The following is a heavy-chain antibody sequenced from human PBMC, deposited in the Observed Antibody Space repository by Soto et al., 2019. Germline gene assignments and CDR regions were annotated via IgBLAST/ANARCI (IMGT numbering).Heavy chain of an antibody. Sequence: PGDPLKISCQGSGYSFTSYWISWVRPMPGKGLEWMGRIDPSDPYTNYSPSFQGHVTISADKSISTAYLQWSSLKASDTAMYYCARHQYNIVVVPAIMGLYYGMDVWGQGTTVTVS. CDR1: GYSFTSYW. J-gene: IGHJ6*02. CDR2: IDPSDPYT. V-gene: IGHV5-10-1*01. CDR3: ARHQYNIVVVPAIMGLYYGMDV. D-gene: IGHD2-2*01.